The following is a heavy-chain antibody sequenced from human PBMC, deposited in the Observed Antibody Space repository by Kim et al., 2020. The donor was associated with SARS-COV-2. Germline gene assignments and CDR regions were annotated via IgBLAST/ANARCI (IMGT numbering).Heavy chain of an antibody. CDR1: GGSISSSSYY. D-gene: IGHD3-9*01. Sequence: SETLSLTCTVSGGSISSSSYYWGWIRQPPGKGWEWIGSIYYSGSTYYNPSLKSRVTISVDTSKNQFSLKLSSVTAADTAVYYCAREVQLRYFDWSYYYYGMAVWGQGTTVTVSS. J-gene: IGHJ6*02. V-gene: IGHV4-39*01. CDR2: IYYSGST. CDR3: AREVQLRYFDWSYYYYGMAV.